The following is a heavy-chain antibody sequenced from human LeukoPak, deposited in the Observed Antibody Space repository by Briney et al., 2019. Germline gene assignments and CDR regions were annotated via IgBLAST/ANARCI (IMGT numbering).Heavy chain of an antibody. J-gene: IGHJ4*02. D-gene: IGHD6-19*01. CDR3: ARAAEGLVLYF. CDR2: INHSGST. V-gene: IGHV4-34*01. CDR1: GGSFSGYY. Sequence: PSETLSLTCAVYGGSFSGYYWSWIRQPPGKGLEWIGEINHSGSTNYNPSLKSRVTISVDTSKNQSSLKLSSVTAADTAVYYCARAAEGLVLYFWGQGTLVTVSS.